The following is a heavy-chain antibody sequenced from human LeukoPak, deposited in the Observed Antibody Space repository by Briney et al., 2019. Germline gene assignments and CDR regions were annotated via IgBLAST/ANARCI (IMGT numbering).Heavy chain of an antibody. V-gene: IGHV1-18*01. J-gene: IGHJ6*03. CDR1: GYTFTSYG. D-gene: IGHD2-2*01. CDR2: ISAYNGNT. CDR3: ARGSPSIVVVPAAPDYYYYYMDV. Sequence: EASVKVSCKASGYTFTSYGISWVRQAPGQGLEWMGWISAYNGNTNYARKLQGRVTMTTDTSTSTAYMELRSLRSDDTAVYYCARGSPSIVVVPAAPDYYYYYMDVWGKGTTVTVSS.